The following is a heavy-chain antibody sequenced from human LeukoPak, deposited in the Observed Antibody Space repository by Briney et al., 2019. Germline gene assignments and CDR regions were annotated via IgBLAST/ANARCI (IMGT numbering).Heavy chain of an antibody. J-gene: IGHJ3*02. Sequence: PSETLSLTCTVSGDSINNNSYYWGWIRQPPGKGLEWIVTVYHRGSTYYAPSLKSRVTISVDTSKNQISLNLRSVNAADTAIYYCSRQMSAGDAFDIWGQGTKVTVSS. CDR1: GDSINNNSYY. CDR3: SRQMSAGDAFDI. CDR2: VYHRGST. V-gene: IGHV4-39*01.